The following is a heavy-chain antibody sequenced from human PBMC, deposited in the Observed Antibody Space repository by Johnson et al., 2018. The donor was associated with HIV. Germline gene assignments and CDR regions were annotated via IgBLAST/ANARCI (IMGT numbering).Heavy chain of an antibody. CDR2: TKNKANSYTT. CDR1: GFTLSDHY. Sequence: EVQLVESGGGLVQPGGSLRLSCAASGFTLSDHYMDWVRQAAGQGLEWVGRTKNKANSYTTGYAAAGKGRFTISRDDSKNSLYLQMNSLKTEDTAVYYCAREPEGWAFDIWGQGTMVTVSS. V-gene: IGHV3-72*01. CDR3: AREPEGWAFDI. J-gene: IGHJ3*02. D-gene: IGHD1-26*01.